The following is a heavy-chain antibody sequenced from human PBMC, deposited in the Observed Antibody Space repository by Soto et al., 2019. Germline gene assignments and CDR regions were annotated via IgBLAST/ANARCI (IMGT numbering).Heavy chain of an antibody. CDR1: GVSISSYY. V-gene: IGHV4-59*01. J-gene: IGHJ5*02. D-gene: IGHD6-6*01. Sequence: SETLSLTCTVSGVSISSYYCSWIRQPPGKGLEWIGYIYYSGSTNYNPSLKSRVTISVDTSKNQFSLKLSSVTAADTAVYYCARAQSSSSIWWFDPWGQGTLVTVSS. CDR2: IYYSGST. CDR3: ARAQSSSSIWWFDP.